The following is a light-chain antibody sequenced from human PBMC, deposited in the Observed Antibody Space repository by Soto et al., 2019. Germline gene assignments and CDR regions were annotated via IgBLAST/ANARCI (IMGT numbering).Light chain of an antibody. J-gene: IGKJ3*01. CDR1: QSVSNNF. V-gene: IGKV3-20*01. CDR3: QQYGSSPFT. Sequence: EIVLTQSSGTLSLSPGERATLSCRASQSVSNNFLAWHQQKPGQGPRLLIYGASSRAGGIPDRFRGSGSGTDFTLTIAGLEPEDFAVYYCQQYGSSPFTFGPGTKVDIK. CDR2: GAS.